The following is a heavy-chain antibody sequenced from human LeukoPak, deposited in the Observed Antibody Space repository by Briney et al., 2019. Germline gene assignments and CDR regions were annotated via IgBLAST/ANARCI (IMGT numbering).Heavy chain of an antibody. V-gene: IGHV1-46*01. CDR1: GYTFTSYY. J-gene: IGHJ4*02. D-gene: IGHD2-2*01. Sequence: ASVKVSFKASGYTFTSYYMHWVRQAPGQGIEWMGIINPSGSSTSYAQKFDGRVTITSNTSTSTAYIELSRLIDDDKDVYYLVKEGVSAAMFGDYWGQGTLVTASS. CDR3: VKEGVSAAMFGDY. CDR2: INPSGSST.